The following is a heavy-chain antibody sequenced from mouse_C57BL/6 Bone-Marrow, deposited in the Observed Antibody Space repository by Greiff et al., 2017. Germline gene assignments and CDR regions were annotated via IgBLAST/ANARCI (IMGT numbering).Heavy chain of an antibody. D-gene: IGHD3-2*02. CDR1: GFSLTSYA. V-gene: IGHV2-9-1*01. CDR2: IWPGGGT. Sequence: QVQLKESGPGLVAPSQSLSITCPVSGFSLTSYAISWVRQPPGKGLEWLGVIWPGGGTNYNSALKSRLSISKDNSKSQVFLKMNSLQTEDTARYYCARGDSSGYFDYWGQGTTLTVSS. J-gene: IGHJ2*01. CDR3: ARGDSSGYFDY.